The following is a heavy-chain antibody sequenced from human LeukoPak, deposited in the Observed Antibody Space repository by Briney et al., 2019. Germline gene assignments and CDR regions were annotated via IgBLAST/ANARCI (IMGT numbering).Heavy chain of an antibody. CDR3: ARGYSSSWYNWFDP. J-gene: IGHJ5*02. V-gene: IGHV6-1*01. Sequence: SQTLSLTCAISGDTVSSNSAAWNWIRQSPSRGLEWLGRTYYRSKWYNDYAVSVKSRITINPDTSKNQFSLQLNSVTPEDTAVYYCARGYSSSWYNWFDPWGPGTLVTVSS. D-gene: IGHD6-13*01. CDR1: GDTVSSNSAA. CDR2: TYYRSKWYN.